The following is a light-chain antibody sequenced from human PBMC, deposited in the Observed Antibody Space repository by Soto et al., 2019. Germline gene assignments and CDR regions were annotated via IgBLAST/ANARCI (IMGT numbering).Light chain of an antibody. CDR2: RNN. Sequence: QSVLTQPPSASGTPGQRVTISCSGSSSNIGSNYVYWYQQLPGTAPKLLIYRNNQRPSGVPDRFSGSKSGTSASLAISGLRSEDEADYYCAAWDDILSGQGVFGGGTQLTVL. CDR3: AAWDDILSGQGV. CDR1: SSNIGSNY. V-gene: IGLV1-47*01. J-gene: IGLJ2*01.